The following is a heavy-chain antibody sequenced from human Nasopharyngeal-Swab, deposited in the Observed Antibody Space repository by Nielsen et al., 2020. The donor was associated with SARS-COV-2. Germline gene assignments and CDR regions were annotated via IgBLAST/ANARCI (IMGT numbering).Heavy chain of an antibody. CDR1: GGSLSGYY. J-gene: IGHJ6*02. Sequence: SETLSLTSGVYGGSLSGYYWNWTRQPPGKGLEWIGEINHRGRTYYSPFLKSRVTISVDTSNNQFSLRLSSVTAADTAVYYCARGSYSASSDGEKYYYHGMDVWGQGTTVTVSS. CDR3: ARGSYSASSDGEKYYYHGMDV. CDR2: INHRGRT. D-gene: IGHD6-6*01. V-gene: IGHV4-34*01.